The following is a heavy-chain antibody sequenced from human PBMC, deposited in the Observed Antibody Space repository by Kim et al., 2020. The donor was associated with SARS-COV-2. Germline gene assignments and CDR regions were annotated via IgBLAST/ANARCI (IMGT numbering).Heavy chain of an antibody. D-gene: IGHD6-13*01. CDR1: GGSFSGYY. CDR3: ARGWGGSSSWYN. V-gene: IGHV4-34*01. J-gene: IGHJ4*02. CDR2: INHSGST. Sequence: SETLSLTCAVYGGSFSGYYWSWIRQPPGKGLEWIGEINHSGSTNYNPSLKSRVTISVDTSKNQFSLKLSSVTAADTAVYYCARGWGGSSSWYNWGQGTLVTVSS.